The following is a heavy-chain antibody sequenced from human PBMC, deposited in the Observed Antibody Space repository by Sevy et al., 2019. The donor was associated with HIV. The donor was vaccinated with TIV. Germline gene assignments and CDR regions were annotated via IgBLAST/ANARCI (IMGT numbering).Heavy chain of an antibody. Sequence: TLSLTCTVSGGSISSGSYYWSWIRQPAGKGLEWIGRIYTSGSTNYNPSLKSRVTISVDTSKNQFSLKLSSVTAADTAVYYCAREGSTWAGWFDPWGQGTLVTVS. D-gene: IGHD2-2*01. CDR3: AREGSTWAGWFDP. J-gene: IGHJ5*02. CDR1: GGSISSGSYY. CDR2: IYTSGST. V-gene: IGHV4-61*02.